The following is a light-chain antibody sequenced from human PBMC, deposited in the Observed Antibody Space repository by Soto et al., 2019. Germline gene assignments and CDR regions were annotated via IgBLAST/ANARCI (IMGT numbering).Light chain of an antibody. Sequence: EIVLTQSPATLSSFPGDRVTLSCRASQYINTRLAWYQHRPGQAPRLLIYSTSGRATGIPDRFSGSGSGTDFTLTISSLEPEDSAVYYCQQYGSSPRTFGQGTKVDIK. CDR3: QQYGSSPRT. CDR2: STS. CDR1: QYINTR. V-gene: IGKV3-20*01. J-gene: IGKJ1*01.